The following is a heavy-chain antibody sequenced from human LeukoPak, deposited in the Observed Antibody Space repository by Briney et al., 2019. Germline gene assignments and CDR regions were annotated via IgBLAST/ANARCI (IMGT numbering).Heavy chain of an antibody. CDR2: INHSGST. D-gene: IGHD6-19*01. CDR1: GGSFSGYY. V-gene: IGHV4-34*01. J-gene: IGHJ6*02. Sequence: PSETLSLTCAVYGGSFSGYYWSWIRQPPGKGLEWIGEINHSGSTNYNPSLKSRVTISVDTSKNQFSLKLSSVTAADTAVYYCARGRTTIAVAPYYYYGMGVWGQGTTVTVSS. CDR3: ARGRTTIAVAPYYYYGMGV.